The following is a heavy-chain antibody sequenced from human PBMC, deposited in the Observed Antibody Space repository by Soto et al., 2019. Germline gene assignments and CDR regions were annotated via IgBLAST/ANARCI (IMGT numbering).Heavy chain of an antibody. D-gene: IGHD1-26*01. V-gene: IGHV4-4*01. CDR3: ARYSGSQYYFDY. Sequence: QVQLQESDPGLVKPSGTQSLTCDVSGGSISSSNWWSWVRQPPGKGLEWIGENYHSGSTNYNPSLKSRVTISLDKSKSQFSLKLNSVTAADTAVYCCARYSGSQYYFDYWGQGTLFTVSS. CDR2: NYHSGST. CDR1: GGSISSSNW. J-gene: IGHJ4*02.